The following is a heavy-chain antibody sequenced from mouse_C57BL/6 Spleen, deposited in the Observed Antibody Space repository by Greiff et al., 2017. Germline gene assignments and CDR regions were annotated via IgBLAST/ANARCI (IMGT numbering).Heavy chain of an antibody. J-gene: IGHJ2*01. Sequence: VQLKESGPGMVKPSQSLSLTCTVTGYSITSGYDWHWIRHFPGNRLEWMGYISYSGSTNYNPSLKSRISITHDTSKNHFFLKLNSVTTEDTATYYCARVSLEGGYYFDYWGQGTTLTVSS. CDR1: GYSITSGYD. V-gene: IGHV3-1*01. CDR2: ISYSGST. D-gene: IGHD3-2*02. CDR3: ARVSLEGGYYFDY.